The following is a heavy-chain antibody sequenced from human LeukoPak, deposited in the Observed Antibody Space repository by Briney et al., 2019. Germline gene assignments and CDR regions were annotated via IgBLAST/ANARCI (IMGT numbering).Heavy chain of an antibody. CDR3: AQFPMTNDALDI. V-gene: IGHV4-31*03. J-gene: IGHJ3*02. CDR2: IYFSGST. Sequence: SQTLSLTCTVSGGXISSGGYYWSWIRQHPGKGLEWIGYIYFSGSTYYNPSLKSRVTISVDTSKNQFSLKLNSVTAADTAVYYCAQFPMTNDALDIWGQGTMVTVSS. CDR1: GGXISSGGYY.